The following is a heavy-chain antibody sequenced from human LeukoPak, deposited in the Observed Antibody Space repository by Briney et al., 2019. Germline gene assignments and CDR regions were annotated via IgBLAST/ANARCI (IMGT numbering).Heavy chain of an antibody. CDR2: IKPDGSDK. J-gene: IGHJ3*02. Sequence: GGSLRPSCAASGFTFIHYWMSWVRQAPGKGLEWVANIKPDGSDKYYVDSVKGRFTISIDNAKNTLYLQMDSLRAEDTAVYYCAREDMWAFDMWGQGTMVTVSS. CDR3: AREDMWAFDM. CDR1: GFTFIHYW. D-gene: IGHD2-15*01. V-gene: IGHV3-7*01.